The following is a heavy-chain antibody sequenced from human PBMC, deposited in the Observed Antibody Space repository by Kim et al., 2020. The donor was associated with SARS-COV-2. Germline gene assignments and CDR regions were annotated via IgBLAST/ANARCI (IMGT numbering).Heavy chain of an antibody. V-gene: IGHV4-31*03. J-gene: IGHJ4*02. CDR2: ICCSGST. CDR1: GDSISSGGYF. Sequence: SETLSLTCTVSGDSISSGGYFWTWIRQHPGKGLEWIGYICCSGSTYYNPSLTSRVTISVDTSKSQFSLKLTSVTAADTAVYYCARDSLYDDYGSYWGQGTLVTVSS. CDR3: ARDSLYDDYGSY. D-gene: IGHD4-17*01.